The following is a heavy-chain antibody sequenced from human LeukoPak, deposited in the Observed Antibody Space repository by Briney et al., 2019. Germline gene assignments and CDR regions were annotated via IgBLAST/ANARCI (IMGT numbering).Heavy chain of an antibody. CDR1: GFTFSGYSGYT. J-gene: IGHJ4*02. Sequence: GGSLRLSCAASGFTFSGYSGYTMNWVRQAPGKGLEWVSSISTSSTYIYYADSVKGRFTISRDNSKNTLYLQMNSLRAEDTAVYYCARLYDYVWGSYRQPFDYWGQGTLVTVSS. CDR2: ISTSSTYI. V-gene: IGHV3-21*01. D-gene: IGHD3-16*02. CDR3: ARLYDYVWGSYRQPFDY.